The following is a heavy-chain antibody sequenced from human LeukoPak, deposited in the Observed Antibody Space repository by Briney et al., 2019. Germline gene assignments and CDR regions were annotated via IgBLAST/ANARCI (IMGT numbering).Heavy chain of an antibody. Sequence: GGSLRLSCAASGVTFDDYAMDWVRQTPEKGLEWVSGISYNGGDVGYADSVKGRFTISRDNAKNSLYLQMNSLRPEDTALYYCAKDISTGWYFGAFDIWGQGTMVTVSS. CDR3: AKDISTGWYFGAFDI. V-gene: IGHV3-9*01. CDR2: ISYNGGDV. J-gene: IGHJ3*02. D-gene: IGHD6-19*01. CDR1: GVTFDDYA.